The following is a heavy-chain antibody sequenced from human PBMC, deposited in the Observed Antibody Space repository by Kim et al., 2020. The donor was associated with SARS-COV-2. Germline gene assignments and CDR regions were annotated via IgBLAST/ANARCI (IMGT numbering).Heavy chain of an antibody. J-gene: IGHJ4*02. V-gene: IGHV1-69*04. CDR2: IIPILGIA. CDR1: GGTFSSYA. Sequence: SVKVSCKASGGTFSSYAISWVRQAPGQGLEWMGRIIPILGIANYAQKFQGRVTITADKSTSTAYMELSSMRSKDTAVYYCASLADDYEDYWGQGTLVTVSS. CDR3: ASLADDYEDY. D-gene: IGHD4-17*01.